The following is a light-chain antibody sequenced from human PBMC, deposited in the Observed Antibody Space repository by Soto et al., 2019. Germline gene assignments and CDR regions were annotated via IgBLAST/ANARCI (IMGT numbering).Light chain of an antibody. Sequence: QSALTQPASVSGSPGQSITISCTGTSGDIGSYNRVSWYQQHPGKAPKLIIYEVTDRPSGVSNRFSGSKSGNTASLTISGLQAEDEAEYYCAAWDDSLNGPVFGTGTKLTVL. CDR1: SGDIGSYNR. CDR2: EVT. V-gene: IGLV2-14*01. J-gene: IGLJ1*01. CDR3: AAWDDSLNGPV.